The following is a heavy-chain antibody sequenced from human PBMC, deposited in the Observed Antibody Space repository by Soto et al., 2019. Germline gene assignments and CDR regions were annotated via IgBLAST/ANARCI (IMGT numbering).Heavy chain of an antibody. D-gene: IGHD3-10*01. V-gene: IGHV4-39*01. CDR3: ARQGRRPTYYYYGMDV. CDR1: GGSISSSSHY. CDR2: IYYSGST. J-gene: IGHJ6*02. Sequence: SETLSLTCTVSGGSISSSSHYWGWIRQPPGKGLEWIGSIYYSGSTYYNPSLKSRVTISVDTSKNQFSLKLSSVTAADTAVYYCARQGRRPTYYYYGMDVWGQGTTVTVS.